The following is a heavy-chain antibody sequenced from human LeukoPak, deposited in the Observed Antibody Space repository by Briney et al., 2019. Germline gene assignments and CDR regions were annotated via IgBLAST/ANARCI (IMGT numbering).Heavy chain of an antibody. CDR2: ISAYNGNT. CDR1: GYTFTSYG. V-gene: IGHV1-18*01. CDR3: AREPGYSSSWPSMDV. D-gene: IGHD6-13*01. Sequence: AASVKVSCKASGYTFTSYGISWVRQAPGQGLEWMGWISAYNGNTNYAQKLQGRVTMTTDTSTSTAYMELRSLRSDDTAVYYCAREPGYSSSWPSMDVWGTGTTVTVSS. J-gene: IGHJ6*03.